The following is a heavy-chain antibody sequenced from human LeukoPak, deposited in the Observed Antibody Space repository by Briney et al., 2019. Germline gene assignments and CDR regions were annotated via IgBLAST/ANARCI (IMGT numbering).Heavy chain of an antibody. D-gene: IGHD3-22*01. CDR2: IYYSGST. Sequence: SETLSLSCTVSGGSISRHYWSWIRQPPGKGLEWIGYIYYSGSTNYNPSLESRVTISVDTSKNQFSLKLSSVTAADTAVYYCARASTVVVVPGGYYFDYWGQGTLVTVSS. V-gene: IGHV4-59*11. CDR1: GGSISRHY. J-gene: IGHJ4*02. CDR3: ARASTVVVVPGGYYFDY.